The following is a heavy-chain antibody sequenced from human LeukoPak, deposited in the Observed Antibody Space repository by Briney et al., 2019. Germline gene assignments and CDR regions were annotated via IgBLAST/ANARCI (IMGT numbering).Heavy chain of an antibody. CDR2: ISSSSSYI. J-gene: IGHJ4*02. Sequence: GGSLRLSCAASGFTFSSYSMNWVRQAPGKGLEWVSSISSSSSYIYYADSVKGRFTISRDNAKNSLYLQMNSLRADDTAVYYCARGGYCSSTSCFTLDYWGQGTLVTVSS. CDR3: ARGGYCSSTSCFTLDY. V-gene: IGHV3-21*04. D-gene: IGHD2-2*01. CDR1: GFTFSSYS.